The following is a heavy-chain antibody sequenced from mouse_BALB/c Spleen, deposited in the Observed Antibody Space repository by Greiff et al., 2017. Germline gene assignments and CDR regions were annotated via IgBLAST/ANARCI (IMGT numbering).Heavy chain of an antibody. J-gene: IGHJ3*01. D-gene: IGHD1-1*01. V-gene: IGHV2-9*02. CDR1: GFSLTSYG. Sequence: VQLQESGPGLVAPSQSLSITCTVSGFSLTSYGVHWVRQPPGKGLEWLGVIWAGGSTNYNSALMSRLSISKDNSKSQVFLKMNSLQTDDTAMYYCARELITTVVAKAYWGQGTLVTVAA. CDR3: ARELITTVVAKAY. CDR2: IWAGGST.